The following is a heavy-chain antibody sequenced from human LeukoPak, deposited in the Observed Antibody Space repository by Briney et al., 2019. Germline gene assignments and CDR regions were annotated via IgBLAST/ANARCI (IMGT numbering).Heavy chain of an antibody. CDR3: ARDNTGSRWYNY. V-gene: IGHV3-66*01. Sequence: GGSLRLSCAASGFTVSSNYMSWVRQAPGKGMEWVSVIYSGGSTYYADSVKGRFTISRDNSKNTLYLQMNSLRAEDTAVYYCARDNTGSRWYNYWGQGTLVTVSS. D-gene: IGHD6-19*01. CDR1: GFTVSSNY. CDR2: IYSGGST. J-gene: IGHJ4*02.